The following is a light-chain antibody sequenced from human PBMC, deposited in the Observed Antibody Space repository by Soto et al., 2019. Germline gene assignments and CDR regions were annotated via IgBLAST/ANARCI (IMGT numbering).Light chain of an antibody. J-gene: IGKJ5*01. Sequence: EVVLTQSPGTLSLSPGETATLSCRASQTISTNYLAWYQQKPGQAPRLLLYAASNRLTGIPDRFSGSGSGXDFTLTISRLEPEDFALYYCQQYGRTFGQGTRLEIK. CDR3: QQYGRT. CDR2: AAS. V-gene: IGKV3-20*01. CDR1: QTISTNY.